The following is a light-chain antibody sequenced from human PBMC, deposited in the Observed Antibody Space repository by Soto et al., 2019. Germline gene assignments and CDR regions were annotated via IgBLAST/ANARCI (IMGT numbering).Light chain of an antibody. CDR1: QSVSSTY. V-gene: IGKV3-20*01. CDR2: GAS. J-gene: IGKJ1*01. Sequence: VLTQSQGTLSKFPGERATLSCRASQSVSSTYLAWYQQKPGQAPRLLISGASGRATDIPDRISGSGSGTDFTLTISRLEPEDFAVYYCQHYGSTPWTFGQGTMVDIK. CDR3: QHYGSTPWT.